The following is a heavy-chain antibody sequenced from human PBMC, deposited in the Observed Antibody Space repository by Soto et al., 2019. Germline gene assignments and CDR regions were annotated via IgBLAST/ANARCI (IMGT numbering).Heavy chain of an antibody. CDR2: IYYSGNT. J-gene: IGHJ4*02. D-gene: IGHD5-18*01. CDR1: GGSISSYY. Sequence: TSETLSLTCTVSGGSISSYYWSWIRRPPGKGLEWIGYIYYSGNTNYNPSLKSRVTISVDTSKNQFSLKLSSVTAAVTGVYYGASRYGCCFDCWGQVTMVIVSS. CDR3: ASRYGCCFDC. V-gene: IGHV4-59*08.